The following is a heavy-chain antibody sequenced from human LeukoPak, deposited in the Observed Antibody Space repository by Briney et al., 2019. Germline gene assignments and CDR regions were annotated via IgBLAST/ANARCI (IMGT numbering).Heavy chain of an antibody. Sequence: PGGSLRLSCAASGFTFSSYEMNWVRQAPGKGLEWVAVISYDGSNRYYADSVKGRFTISRDSSKNTLYLQMNSLRAEDTAVYYCARRSGIAVAGAFDYWGQGTLVTVSS. CDR2: ISYDGSNR. CDR3: ARRSGIAVAGAFDY. CDR1: GFTFSSYE. D-gene: IGHD6-19*01. V-gene: IGHV3-30*04. J-gene: IGHJ4*02.